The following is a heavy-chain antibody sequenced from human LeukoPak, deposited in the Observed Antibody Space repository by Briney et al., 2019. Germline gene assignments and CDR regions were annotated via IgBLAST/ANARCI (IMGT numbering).Heavy chain of an antibody. J-gene: IGHJ4*02. CDR1: GFAFSTYA. D-gene: IGHD3-22*01. V-gene: IGHV3-23*01. CDR3: AKPSGDYDYFDY. CDR2: ISGSGDKT. Sequence: GGSLRLSCAAPGFAFSTYALTWVRQTPGKGPEWVLGISGSGDKTYYADSVKGRFTISRDNSKNTMFLQMNNLRVEDTATYYCAKPSGDYDYFDYWGQGALVTVSS.